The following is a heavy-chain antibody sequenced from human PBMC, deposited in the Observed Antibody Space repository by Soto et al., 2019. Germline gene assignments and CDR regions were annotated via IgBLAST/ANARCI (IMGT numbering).Heavy chain of an antibody. CDR3: ARYLNSDFYDF. CDR1: GYTFTDYY. CDR2: IYPRGGST. V-gene: IGHV1-46*01. D-gene: IGHD3-3*01. J-gene: IGHJ4*02. Sequence: QVQLVQSGTEVRMPGASVKISCKASGYTFTDYYIHWVRQAPGQGLEWMGKIYPRGGSTTYAQKFQGRVTLTGDTSTNTVYMELNYLTSDDTAIYYCARYLNSDFYDFWGQGTLVIVSS.